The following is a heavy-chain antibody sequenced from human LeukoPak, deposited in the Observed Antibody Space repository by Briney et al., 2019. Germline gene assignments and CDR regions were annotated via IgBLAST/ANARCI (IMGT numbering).Heavy chain of an antibody. CDR3: ARDNWNYGSSMDV. CDR2: IYYSGST. CDR1: GGSISSYY. Sequence: ASETLSLTCTDTGGSISSYYWSWIRQPPGKGLEWIGYIYYSGSTNYNPSLKSRVTISVDTSKNQFSLKLSSVTAADTAVYHCARDNWNYGSSMDVWGQGTTVTVSS. J-gene: IGHJ6*02. D-gene: IGHD1-7*01. V-gene: IGHV4-59*01.